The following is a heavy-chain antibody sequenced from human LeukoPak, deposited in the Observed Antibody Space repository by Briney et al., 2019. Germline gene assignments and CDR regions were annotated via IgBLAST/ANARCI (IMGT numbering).Heavy chain of an antibody. Sequence: GGSLRLSCAASGFTFSSYDMHWVRQATGKGLEWVSAIGTAGDTYYPGSVKGRFTISRENAKNSLYLQMNSLRAGDTAVYYCARDHSYVVVPAAIGYWGQGTLVTVSS. CDR3: ARDHSYVVVPAAIGY. CDR1: GFTFSSYD. V-gene: IGHV3-13*01. CDR2: IGTAGDT. D-gene: IGHD2-2*02. J-gene: IGHJ4*02.